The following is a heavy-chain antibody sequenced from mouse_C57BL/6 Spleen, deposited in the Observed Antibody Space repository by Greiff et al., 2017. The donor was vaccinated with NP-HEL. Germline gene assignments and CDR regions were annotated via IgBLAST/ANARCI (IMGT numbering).Heavy chain of an antibody. V-gene: IGHV1-50*01. CDR2: IDPSDSYT. CDR3: ARGRGDY. J-gene: IGHJ2*01. Sequence: QVQLKQPGAELVKPGASVKLSCKASGYTFTSYWMQWVKQRPGQGLEWIGEIDPSDSYTNYNQKFKGKATLTVDTSSSTAYMQLSSLTSEDSAVYYCARGRGDYWGQGTTLTVSS. CDR1: GYTFTSYW.